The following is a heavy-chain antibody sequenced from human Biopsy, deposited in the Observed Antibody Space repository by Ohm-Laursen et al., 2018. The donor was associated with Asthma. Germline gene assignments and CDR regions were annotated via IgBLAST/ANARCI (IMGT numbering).Heavy chain of an antibody. Sequence: SLRLSCSAPGFTFDDYGMHWVRQAPGKGLEWVSGISWNSGSIGYADSVKGRFTISRDNAKNSLHLQMNSLRVEDTALYYCAKVTLGDIGKDYWGQGTLVTVSS. V-gene: IGHV3-9*01. D-gene: IGHD2-21*01. CDR3: AKVTLGDIGKDY. J-gene: IGHJ4*02. CDR1: GFTFDDYG. CDR2: ISWNSGSI.